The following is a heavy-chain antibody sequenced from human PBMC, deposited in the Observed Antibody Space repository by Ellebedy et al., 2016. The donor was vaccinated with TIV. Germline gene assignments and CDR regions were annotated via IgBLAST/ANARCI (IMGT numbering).Heavy chain of an antibody. CDR1: GYIFTSYW. D-gene: IGHD3-10*01. V-gene: IGHV5-51*01. CDR3: ARRGDYQFDY. J-gene: IGHJ4*02. Sequence: GESLKISCEGSGYIFTSYWIAWVRQLPGKGLEWMGIIYPGDSDTRYSPSFQGQVTISADKSISTAYLQWSSLKASDTGMYYCARRGDYQFDYWGQGTLVTVSS. CDR2: IYPGDSDT.